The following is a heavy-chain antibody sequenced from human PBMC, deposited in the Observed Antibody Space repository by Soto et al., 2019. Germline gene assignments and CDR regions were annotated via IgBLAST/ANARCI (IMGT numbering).Heavy chain of an antibody. D-gene: IGHD1-26*01. CDR3: ARDSRRRADSGTRPLYYFDY. J-gene: IGHJ4*02. Sequence: QVQLKESGPGLVKPSQTLSLTCSVSGGSIGSGDYYWSWVRQSPGKGLEWIGYIYYTGNTYYNPSLGSRVTFSAYTSQNQLSLRLSDVTVADTAVYYCARDSRRRADSGTRPLYYFDYWGQGTLVTVSS. CDR1: GGSIGSGDYY. CDR2: IYYTGNT. V-gene: IGHV4-30-4*01.